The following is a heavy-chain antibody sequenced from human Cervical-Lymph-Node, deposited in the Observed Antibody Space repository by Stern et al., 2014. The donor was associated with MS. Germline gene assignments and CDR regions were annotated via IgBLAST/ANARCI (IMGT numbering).Heavy chain of an antibody. CDR1: GFTFTSSA. J-gene: IGHJ4*02. Sequence: QLEESGPEVKKPGTSVKVSCKASGFTFTSSAVQWVRQARGKRLEWIGWIVGGSGNTNYAQKFQERVTITRDMSTSTAYMELSSLRSEDTAVYYCAADHGGATLDYWGQGTLVTVSS. V-gene: IGHV1-58*01. CDR3: AADHGGATLDY. D-gene: IGHD1-26*01. CDR2: IVGGSGNT.